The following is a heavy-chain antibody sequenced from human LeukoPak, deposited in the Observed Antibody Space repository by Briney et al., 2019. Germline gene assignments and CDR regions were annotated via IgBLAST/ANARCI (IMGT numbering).Heavy chain of an antibody. D-gene: IGHD6-13*01. J-gene: IGHJ2*01. CDR2: IHTNGNT. Sequence: SETLSLTCTVSSGSISSYYWSWIRQSPGMGLEWIAYIHTNGNTNYNPSLKSRVTISLDTSKNQFSLELSSVTAADTAVYYCAGLAAAATSITYHYIDVWGRGTLVTVSS. CDR3: AGLAAAATSITYHYIDV. V-gene: IGHV4-4*09. CDR1: SGSISSYY.